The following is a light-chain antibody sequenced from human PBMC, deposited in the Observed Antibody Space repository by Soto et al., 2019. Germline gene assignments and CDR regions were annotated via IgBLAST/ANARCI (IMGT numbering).Light chain of an antibody. CDR1: SSDVGGYNS. V-gene: IGLV2-14*01. CDR3: SSYTTSSTLLYV. Sequence: QSALTQPASVSGSPGQSITISCTGTSSDVGGYNSVSWYQQHPGKAPKLMIYEVSNRPSGVSNRFSGSKSGNTASLTISGRQAEDEADYYCSSYTTSSTLLYVFGTGTKLTAL. CDR2: EVS. J-gene: IGLJ1*01.